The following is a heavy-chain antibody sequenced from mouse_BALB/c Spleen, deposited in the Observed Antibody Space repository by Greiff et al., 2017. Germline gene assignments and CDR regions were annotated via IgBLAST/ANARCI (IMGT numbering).Heavy chain of an antibody. V-gene: IGHV5-6-5*01. J-gene: IGHJ4*01. CDR2: ISSGVST. CDR1: GFTFSSYA. Sequence: EVKLVESGGGLVKPGGSLKLSCAASGFTFSSYAMSWVRQTPEKRLEWVASISSGVSTYYPDSVKGRFTISRDNARNILYLQMSSLRSEDTAMYYCARRAGGNYRYYYAMDYWGQGTSVTVSS. CDR3: ARRAGGNYRYYYAMDY. D-gene: IGHD2-1*01.